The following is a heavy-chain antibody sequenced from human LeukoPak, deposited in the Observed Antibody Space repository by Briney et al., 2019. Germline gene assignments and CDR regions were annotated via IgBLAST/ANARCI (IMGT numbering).Heavy chain of an antibody. V-gene: IGHV3-30*18. J-gene: IGHJ6*02. CDR1: GFTFSSYG. CDR2: ISYDGRNK. D-gene: IGHD6-13*01. CDR3: AKDSALIAAAGTVYYYYYGMDV. Sequence: GRSLRLSCAASGFTFSSYGMHWVRQAPGKGLEWVAVISYDGRNKYYADSVKGRFTISRDNSKNTLYLQMNSLRAEDTAVYYCAKDSALIAAAGTVYYYYYGMDVWGQGTTVTVSS.